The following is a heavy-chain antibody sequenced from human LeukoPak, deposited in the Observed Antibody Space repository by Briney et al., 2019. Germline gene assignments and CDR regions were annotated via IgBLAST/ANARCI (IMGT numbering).Heavy chain of an antibody. CDR1: GFTFSDYY. J-gene: IGHJ4*02. CDR3: ARADYYGSGSCYGY. Sequence: GGSLRLSCAASGFTFSDYYMSWIRQAPGKGLEWVSFFSSSSSYTNYADSVKGRFTISRDNSKYPLYLQMNSLRAEDTAVYYCARADYYGSGSCYGYWGQGTLVTVTA. CDR2: FSSSSSYT. D-gene: IGHD3-10*01. V-gene: IGHV3-11*05.